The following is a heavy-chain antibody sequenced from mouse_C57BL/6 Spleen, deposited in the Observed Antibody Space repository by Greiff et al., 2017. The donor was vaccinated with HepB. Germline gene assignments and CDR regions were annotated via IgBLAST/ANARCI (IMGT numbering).Heavy chain of an antibody. CDR1: GYTFTSYW. CDR3: AREGNYVYFDV. CDR2: IDPSDSYT. D-gene: IGHD2-1*01. V-gene: IGHV1-59*01. Sequence: QVQLKQPGAELVRPGTSVKLSCKASGYTFTSYWMHWVKQRPGQGLEWIGVIDPSDSYTNYNQKFKGKATLTVDTSSSTAYMQLSSLTSEDSAVYYCAREGNYVYFDVWGTGTTVTVSS. J-gene: IGHJ1*03.